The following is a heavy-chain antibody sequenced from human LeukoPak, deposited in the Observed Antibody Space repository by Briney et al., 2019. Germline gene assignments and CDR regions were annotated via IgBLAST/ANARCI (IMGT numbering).Heavy chain of an antibody. J-gene: IGHJ4*01. CDR3: ARMWEGFDY. Sequence: SETLSLTCTVSGGSICSYYWSWIRQPPGKGLEWIGYIYYSGSTNYNPSLKSRVTISVDTSKNQFSLKLSSVTAADTAVYYCARMWEGFDYWGQGTLVTVSS. V-gene: IGHV4-59*01. CDR1: GGSICSYY. CDR2: IYYSGST. D-gene: IGHD1-26*01.